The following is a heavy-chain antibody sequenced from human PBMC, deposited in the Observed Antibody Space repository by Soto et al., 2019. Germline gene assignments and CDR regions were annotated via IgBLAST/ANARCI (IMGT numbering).Heavy chain of an antibody. V-gene: IGHV4-59*01. CDR3: ARGETVVDY. D-gene: IGHD2-2*01. Sequence: SETLCLTCTVSGGYISGYYWSWIRQPPGKGLEWIGYIYYSGTTSYNPSLNSRVTMSVDTSKNQFSLKVNSVTAADTAVYYCARGETVVDYWGQGTLVTVSS. CDR2: IYYSGTT. CDR1: GGYISGYY. J-gene: IGHJ4*02.